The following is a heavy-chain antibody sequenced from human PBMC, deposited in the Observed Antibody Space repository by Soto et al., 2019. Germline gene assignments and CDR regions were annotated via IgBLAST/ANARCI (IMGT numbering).Heavy chain of an antibody. CDR3: TAMAGIDY. CDR1: GFTFSGSG. V-gene: IGHV3-73*01. Sequence: LSCAASGFTFSGSGIHWVRQASGKGLEWVGRIRTKTNNYATAYAASVKGRFTISRDDSKNMAYLQMNSLKTEDTAVYYCTAMAGIDYWGQGTLVTVSS. J-gene: IGHJ4*02. D-gene: IGHD6-19*01. CDR2: IRTKTNNYAT.